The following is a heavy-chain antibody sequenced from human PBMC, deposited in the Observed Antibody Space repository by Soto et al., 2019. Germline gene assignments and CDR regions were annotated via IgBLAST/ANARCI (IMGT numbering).Heavy chain of an antibody. CDR2: ISYSAKT. CDR1: GYSITSGFY. CDR3: TRGAGAPWVRFDS. J-gene: IGHJ4*02. Sequence: PSETLFLTCGVSGYSITSGFYWGWVRQSPGKGLEWIGSISYSAKTFYNPSLASRLSIAVDTSMNQFSLRLTSVTAADTALYYCTRGAGAPWVRFDSWGQGTLVTVSS. D-gene: IGHD3-22*01. V-gene: IGHV4-38-2*01.